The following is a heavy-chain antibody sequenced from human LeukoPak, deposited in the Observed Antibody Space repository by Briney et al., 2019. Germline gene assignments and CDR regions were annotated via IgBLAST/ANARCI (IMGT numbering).Heavy chain of an antibody. CDR1: GFSFEDHA. J-gene: IGHJ3*02. D-gene: IGHD1-26*01. CDR2: ISWNSGSI. Sequence: PGGSLRLSCVVSGFSFEDHAMHWVRQAPGKGLEWVSGISWNSGSIGYADSVKGRFTISRDNAKNSLYLQMNSLRAEDMALYYCAKTVGPRLRSAFDIWGQGTMVTVSS. CDR3: AKTVGPRLRSAFDI. V-gene: IGHV3-9*03.